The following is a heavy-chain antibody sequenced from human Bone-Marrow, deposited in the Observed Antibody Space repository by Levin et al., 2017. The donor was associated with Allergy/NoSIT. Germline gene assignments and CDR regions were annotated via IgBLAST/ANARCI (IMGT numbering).Heavy chain of an antibody. CDR3: ARDVGAYYEVYGMDV. D-gene: IGHD3-22*01. CDR2: FNPSGGST. CDR1: GYTFSSYY. Sequence: GESLKISCKTSGYTFSSYYIHWVRQAPGQGLEWMGIFNPSGGSTSYAQRFQGRVTMTSDTSTSTVNMELSSLRSEDTAVYYCARDVGAYYEVYGMDVWGQGTTVTVSS. V-gene: IGHV1-46*01. J-gene: IGHJ6*02.